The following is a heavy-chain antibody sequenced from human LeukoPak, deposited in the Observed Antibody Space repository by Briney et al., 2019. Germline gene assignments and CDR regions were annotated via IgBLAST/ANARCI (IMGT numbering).Heavy chain of an antibody. CDR3: VRQTVAAAGGHFDS. J-gene: IGHJ4*02. V-gene: IGHV4-34*01. Sequence: PSETLSLTCAVYGGSFSGYYWSWIRQPPGKGLEWIGEINHSGSTNYNPSLKSRVTISVDTSKNQFSLKVNSVTAADTAVYYCVRQTVAAAGGHFDSWGQGTLVTVSS. CDR1: GGSFSGYY. CDR2: INHSGST. D-gene: IGHD6-13*01.